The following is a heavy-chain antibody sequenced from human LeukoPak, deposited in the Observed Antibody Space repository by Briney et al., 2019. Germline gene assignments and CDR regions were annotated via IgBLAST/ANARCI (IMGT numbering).Heavy chain of an antibody. CDR3: ARSNIDVYYYDSRANKDAFDM. CDR2: INHSGST. CDR1: GFTFTDYF. Sequence: GSLRLSCVASGFTFTDYFMSWIRQPPGKGLEWIGEINHSGSTNYNPSLKSRVTISVDTSKNQFSLKLNSVTAADTAVYYCARSNIDVYYYDSRANKDAFDMWGQGTMVTVSS. D-gene: IGHD3-22*01. V-gene: IGHV4-34*01. J-gene: IGHJ3*02.